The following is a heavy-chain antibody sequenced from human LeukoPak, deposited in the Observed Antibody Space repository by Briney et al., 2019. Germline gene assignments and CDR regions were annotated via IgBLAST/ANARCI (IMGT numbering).Heavy chain of an antibody. J-gene: IGHJ4*02. CDR2: ISSSGTTI. Sequence: PGGSLRLSCAASGFTFSSYSMNWVRQAPGKGLERVSYISSSGTTIYYADSVKGRFTISRDNAKNSLYLQMNSLRDEDTAVYYCARVWGLAVAGGEIEYWGQGTLVTVSS. CDR3: ARVWGLAVAGGEIEY. V-gene: IGHV3-48*02. CDR1: GFTFSSYS. D-gene: IGHD6-13*01.